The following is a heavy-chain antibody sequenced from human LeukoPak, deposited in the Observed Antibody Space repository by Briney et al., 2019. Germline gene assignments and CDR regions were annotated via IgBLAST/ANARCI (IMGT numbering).Heavy chain of an antibody. J-gene: IGHJ4*02. CDR3: ARWESRTRETTGEY. D-gene: IGHD3-16*01. CDR2: IYTSGST. V-gene: IGHV4-61*02. CDR1: GGSISSGSYY. Sequence: SETLSLTCTVSGGSISSGSYYWSWIRQPAGKGLEWIGRIYTSGSTNYNPSLKSRVTISVDTSKNQFSLKLSSVTAADTAVYYCARWESRTRETTGEYWGQGTLVTVSS.